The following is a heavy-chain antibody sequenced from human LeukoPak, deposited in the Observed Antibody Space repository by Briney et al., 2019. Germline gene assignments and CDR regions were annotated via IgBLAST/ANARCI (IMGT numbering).Heavy chain of an antibody. D-gene: IGHD1-26*01. CDR3: AAGVGSGSFPSFDY. V-gene: IGHV1-58*02. J-gene: IGHJ4*02. CDR2: IVVGSGNT. Sequence: SVKVSCKASGFTFTSSAMQWVRQARGQRLEWIGWIVVGSGNTNYAQKFQERVTITRDMSTSTAYMELSSLRSEDTAVYYCAAGVGSGSFPSFDYWGQGTLVTVSS. CDR1: GFTFTSSA.